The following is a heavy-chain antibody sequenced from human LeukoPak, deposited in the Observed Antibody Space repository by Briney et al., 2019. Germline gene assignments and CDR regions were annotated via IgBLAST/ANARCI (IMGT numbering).Heavy chain of an antibody. J-gene: IGHJ4*02. CDR2: IHYSGST. CDR3: AKYGGSPSNYFDY. V-gene: IGHV4-59*12. Sequence: PSETLSLTCTVSGGSISGYYWSWIRQPPGKGLEWIGYIHYSGSTKYNPSLNSRVTISVDTSENQFSLKLNSVTAADTAVYYCAKYGGSPSNYFDYWGQGTLVTVSS. CDR1: GGSISGYY. D-gene: IGHD1-26*01.